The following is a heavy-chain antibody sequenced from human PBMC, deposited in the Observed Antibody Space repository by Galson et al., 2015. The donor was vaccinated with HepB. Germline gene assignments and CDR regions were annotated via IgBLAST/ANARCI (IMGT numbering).Heavy chain of an antibody. CDR3: VKDGAYYVVLSGHNWFDP. Sequence: LRLSCAASGFTFSNYAMHWVRQAPGKGLEYVSGISSNGDSTHYADSVKGRFTISRDNAKNTLYLQMSSLRTEDTAVFYCVKDGAYYVVLSGHNWFDPWGQGTLVTVSS. D-gene: IGHD3-3*01. J-gene: IGHJ5*02. CDR1: GFTFSNYA. CDR2: ISSNGDST. V-gene: IGHV3-64D*06.